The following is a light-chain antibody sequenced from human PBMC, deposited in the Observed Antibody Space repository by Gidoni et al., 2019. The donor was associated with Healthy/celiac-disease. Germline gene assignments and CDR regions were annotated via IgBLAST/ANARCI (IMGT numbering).Light chain of an antibody. Sequence: QSHLTQPRSVYGSPGQSVTISCTGTSSDVGGYNYVSWYQQHPGKAPKLMIYDVSKRPSGVPDRFSGSKSGNTASLTISGLQAEDEADYYCCSYAGSYTYVFGTGTKVTVL. CDR2: DVS. V-gene: IGLV2-11*01. J-gene: IGLJ1*01. CDR3: CSYAGSYTYV. CDR1: SSDVGGYNY.